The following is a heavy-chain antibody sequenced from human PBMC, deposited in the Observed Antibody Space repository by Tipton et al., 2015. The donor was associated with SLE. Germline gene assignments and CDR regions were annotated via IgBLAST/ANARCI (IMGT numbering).Heavy chain of an antibody. Sequence: TLSLTCTVSGGSISSYYWSWIRQPPGKGLEWIGYIYYSGSTNYNPALKSRVTISVDTSKNQFSLKLGSVTAADTAVYFCARLVVPSFDYWGPGFLVTVSS. D-gene: IGHD2-15*01. CDR1: GGSISSYY. CDR3: ARLVVPSFDY. CDR2: IYYSGST. J-gene: IGHJ4*02. V-gene: IGHV4-59*01.